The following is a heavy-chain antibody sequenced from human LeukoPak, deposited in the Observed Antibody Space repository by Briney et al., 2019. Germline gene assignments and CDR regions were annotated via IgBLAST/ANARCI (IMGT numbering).Heavy chain of an antibody. V-gene: IGHV3-30*04. Sequence: PGGSLRLSCAASGFTFSSYAMHWVRQAPGKGLEWVAVTSYDGSNKYYADSVKGRFTISRDNSKNTLYLQMNSLRAEDTAVYYCARGRGDILTGYYWDYYYMDVWGKGATVTVSS. J-gene: IGHJ6*03. D-gene: IGHD3-9*01. CDR3: ARGRGDILTGYYWDYYYMDV. CDR1: GFTFSSYA. CDR2: TSYDGSNK.